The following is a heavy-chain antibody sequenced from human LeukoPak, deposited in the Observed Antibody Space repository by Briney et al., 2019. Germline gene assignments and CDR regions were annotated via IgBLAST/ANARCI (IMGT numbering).Heavy chain of an antibody. V-gene: IGHV4-34*01. CDR3: ATGNLEWTYY. Sequence: SETLSLTCAVYGGSFSGYYWSWIRQPPGKGLEWIGEINHSGSTNYNPSLKSRVTISVDTSENQFSLKLSSVTAADTAVYYCATGNLEWTYYWGQGTLVTVSS. D-gene: IGHD3-3*01. CDR1: GGSFSGYY. CDR2: INHSGST. J-gene: IGHJ4*02.